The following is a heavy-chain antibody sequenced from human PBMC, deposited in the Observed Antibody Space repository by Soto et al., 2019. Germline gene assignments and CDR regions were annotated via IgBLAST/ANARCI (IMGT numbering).Heavy chain of an antibody. CDR2: IDPSDSYT. CDR1: GYSFTSYW. CDR3: ARHQPPDIVLMVYATREAYYGMDV. D-gene: IGHD2-8*01. Sequence: GESLKISCXGSGYSFTSYWISWVRQMPGKGLEWMGRIDPSDSYTNYSPSFQGHVTISADKSISTAYLQWSSLKASDTAMYYCARHQPPDIVLMVYATREAYYGMDVWGQGT. J-gene: IGHJ6*02. V-gene: IGHV5-10-1*01.